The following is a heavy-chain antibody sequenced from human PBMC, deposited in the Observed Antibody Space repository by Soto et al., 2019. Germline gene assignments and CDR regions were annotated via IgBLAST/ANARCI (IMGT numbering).Heavy chain of an antibody. CDR2: INPNSGGT. CDR3: AREVTMVRGVIYGMDV. V-gene: IGHV1-2*04. D-gene: IGHD3-10*01. CDR1: GYTFTGYY. J-gene: IGHJ6*02. Sequence: ASVKVSCKASGYTFTGYYMHWVRQAPGQGLEWMGWINPNSGGTNYAQKFQGWVTMTRDTSISTAYMELSRLRSDDTAVYYCAREVTMVRGVIYGMDVWGQGTTVTSP.